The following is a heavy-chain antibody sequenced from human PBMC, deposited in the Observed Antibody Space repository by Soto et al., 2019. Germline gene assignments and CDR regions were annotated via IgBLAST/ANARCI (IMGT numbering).Heavy chain of an antibody. D-gene: IGHD3-22*01. CDR1: GGSISSGY. J-gene: IGHJ5*02. CDR3: TGAYYDIDGYIRDR. Sequence: SGTPSLTCSVSGGSISSGYWTWIRHPPGKRLEWIGYIYLGGSINYNPSLKSRVIISVDTAKNQFSLSLSPVTAADTAVHYCTGAYYDIDGYIRDRWGQGTSVTVSS. V-gene: IGHV4-59*01. CDR2: IYLGGSI.